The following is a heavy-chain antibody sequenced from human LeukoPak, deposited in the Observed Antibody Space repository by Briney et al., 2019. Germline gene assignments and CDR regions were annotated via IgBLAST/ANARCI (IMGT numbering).Heavy chain of an antibody. CDR3: ARHRSGTYSRFDY. CDR2: IYYGGSS. Sequence: SETLSLTCTVSGDSIGSSSYFWDWIRQPPGKGLEWIGSIYYGGSSYYNPSLKSRVTISVDTSKNQFSLKLSSVTAADTAVYYCARHRSGTYSRFDYWGQGTLVTVSS. J-gene: IGHJ4*02. D-gene: IGHD1-26*01. CDR1: GDSIGSSSYF. V-gene: IGHV4-39*01.